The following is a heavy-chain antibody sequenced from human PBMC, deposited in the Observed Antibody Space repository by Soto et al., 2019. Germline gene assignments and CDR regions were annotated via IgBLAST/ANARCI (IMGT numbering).Heavy chain of an antibody. J-gene: IGHJ6*04. CDR2: ISAYNGNT. D-gene: IGHD5-12*01. CDR3: ARDGVATIWGFDYDYYGMDV. V-gene: IGHV1-18*01. Sequence: QVQLVQSGAEVKKPGASVKVSCKASGYTFTSYGISWVRQAPGQGLEWMGWISAYNGNTNYAQKLQGRVTMTTDTTKSTDYWEVRSLRSDDTAVYYCARDGVATIWGFDYDYYGMDVWGKGTTVIVSS. CDR1: GYTFTSYG.